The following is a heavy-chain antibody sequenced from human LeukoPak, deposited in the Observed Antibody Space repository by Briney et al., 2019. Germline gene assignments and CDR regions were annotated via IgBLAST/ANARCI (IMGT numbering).Heavy chain of an antibody. CDR1: GYTFTDYY. CDR2: INPNSRGT. V-gene: IGHV1-2*02. Sequence: ASVKVSCKASGYTFTDYYMHWVRQAPGQGLEWMGWINPNSRGTNTARKFQGRVTMTRDRSMREAYMELNRLTSDDTAIYYCARGREATKVWGRLKVFDFWGQGAMVT. D-gene: IGHD3-16*01. J-gene: IGHJ3*01. CDR3: ARGREATKVWGRLKVFDF.